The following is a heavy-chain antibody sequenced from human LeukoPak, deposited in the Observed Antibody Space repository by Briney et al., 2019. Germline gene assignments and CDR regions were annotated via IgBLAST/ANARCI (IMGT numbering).Heavy chain of an antibody. D-gene: IGHD3-22*01. CDR1: GGTFSSYT. J-gene: IGHJ3*02. CDR2: IIPILGIA. CDR3: ARGYYDSSGYYSDAFDI. Sequence: GASVEVSCKASGGTFSSYTISWVRQAPGQGLEWMGRIIPILGIANYAQKFQGRVTITADKSTSTAYMELSSLRSEDTAVYYCARGYYDSSGYYSDAFDISSQGTMVTVSS. V-gene: IGHV1-69*02.